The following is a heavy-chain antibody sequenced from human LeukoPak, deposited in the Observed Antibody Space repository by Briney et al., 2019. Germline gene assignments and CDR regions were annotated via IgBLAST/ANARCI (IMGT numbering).Heavy chain of an antibody. D-gene: IGHD6-13*01. CDR3: ARDNREQQLVPPTFDY. CDR1: GFSVSSDY. J-gene: IGHJ4*02. Sequence: GGSLRLSCTGSGFSVSSDYMSWVRQAPGKGLKWVSLIYSGGSTYYADSVKGRFTISRDNSKNTLYLQMNSLRAEDTAVYYCARDNREQQLVPPTFDYWGQGTLVTVSS. V-gene: IGHV3-53*05. CDR2: IYSGGST.